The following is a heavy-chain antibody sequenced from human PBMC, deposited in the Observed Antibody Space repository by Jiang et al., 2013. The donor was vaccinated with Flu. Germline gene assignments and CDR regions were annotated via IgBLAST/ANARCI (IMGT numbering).Heavy chain of an antibody. D-gene: IGHD5-12*01. CDR3: AKAIYSGFDWTFDS. CDR1: GFMFRNYA. CDR2: MRTGTGTI. V-gene: IGHV3-23*01. J-gene: IGHJ4*02. Sequence: VQLLESGGGLALPGGSLRLSCAASGFMFRNYAMSWVRQAPGKGLEWVSSMRTGTGTIYYADSVRGRFTISRDNSKNTLFLEMNNLRVEDTSVYFCAKAIYSGFDWTFDSWGQGIVVTVSS.